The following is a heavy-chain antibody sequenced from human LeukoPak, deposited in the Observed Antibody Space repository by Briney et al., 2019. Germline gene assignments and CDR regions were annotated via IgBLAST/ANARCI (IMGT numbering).Heavy chain of an antibody. Sequence: PSETLSLTCTVSGGSISSYYWSWIRQPPGKGLEWTGYIYYSGSTNYNPSLKSRVTISVDTSKNQFSLKLSSVTAADTAVYYCARALYSSGHLDYWGQGTLVTVSS. J-gene: IGHJ4*02. CDR1: GGSISSYY. V-gene: IGHV4-59*01. D-gene: IGHD6-19*01. CDR2: IYYSGST. CDR3: ARALYSSGHLDY.